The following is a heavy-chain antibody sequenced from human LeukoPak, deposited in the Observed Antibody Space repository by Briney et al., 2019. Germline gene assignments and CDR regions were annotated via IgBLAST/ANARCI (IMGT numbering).Heavy chain of an antibody. Sequence: PQASVKVSCKASGGTFSSYAISWVRQAPGQGLEWMGGIIPIFGTANYAQKFQGRVTITTDESTSTAYMELSSLRSDDTAVYYCARDHCSGGTCLGGHWGQGTLVTVSS. D-gene: IGHD2-15*01. J-gene: IGHJ4*02. V-gene: IGHV1-69*05. CDR2: IIPIFGTA. CDR1: GGTFSSYA. CDR3: ARDHCSGGTCLGGH.